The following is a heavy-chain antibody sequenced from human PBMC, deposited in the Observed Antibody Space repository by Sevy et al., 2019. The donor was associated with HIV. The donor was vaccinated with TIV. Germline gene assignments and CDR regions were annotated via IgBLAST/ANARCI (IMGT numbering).Heavy chain of an antibody. Sequence: GGSLRLSCAASGFTVSSNYMSWVRQAPGKGLEWVSVIYSGGSTYYADSVKGRFTISRDNSKNTLYLQMNSLRAEDTAVYYCARGTKGYCSGGSCYYYYGMDVWGQVTTVTVSS. CDR1: GFTVSSNY. V-gene: IGHV3-53*01. CDR3: ARGTKGYCSGGSCYYYYGMDV. J-gene: IGHJ6*02. CDR2: IYSGGST. D-gene: IGHD2-15*01.